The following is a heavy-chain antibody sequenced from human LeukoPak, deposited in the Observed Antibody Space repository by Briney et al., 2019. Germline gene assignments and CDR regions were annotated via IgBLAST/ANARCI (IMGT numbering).Heavy chain of an antibody. CDR1: GFTFSSYW. V-gene: IGHV3-21*01. CDR2: ISSSSSYI. D-gene: IGHD3-22*01. Sequence: GGSLRLSCAASGFTFSSYWMSWVRQAPGKGLEWVSSISSSSSYIYYADSVKGRFTISRDNAKNSLYLQMNSLRAEDTAVYYCARVGDSSGYFFDYWGQGTLVTVSS. CDR3: ARVGDSSGYFFDY. J-gene: IGHJ4*02.